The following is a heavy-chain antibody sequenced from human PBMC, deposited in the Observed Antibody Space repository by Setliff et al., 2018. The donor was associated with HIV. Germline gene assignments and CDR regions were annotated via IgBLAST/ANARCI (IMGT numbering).Heavy chain of an antibody. CDR2: IYHSGST. J-gene: IGHJ3*02. CDR1: GYSISSGYY. Sequence: SETLSLTCAGSGYSISSGYYWGWIRQPPGKGLEWIGSIYHSGSTYYNPSLKSRVTISVDTSKNQFSLKLSSVTAADTAVYYCARSTYYYDSSGYDAFDIWGQGTMVTVSS. CDR3: ARSTYYYDSSGYDAFDI. D-gene: IGHD3-22*01. V-gene: IGHV4-38-2*01.